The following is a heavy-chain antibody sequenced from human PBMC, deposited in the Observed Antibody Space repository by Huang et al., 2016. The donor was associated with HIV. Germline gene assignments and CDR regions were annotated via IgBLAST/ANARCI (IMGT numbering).Heavy chain of an antibody. CDR1: GGSMSSYY. CDR2: MYYSGST. Sequence: QVQLQESGPGLVKPSETLSLTCTVSGGSMSSYYWSWIRQPPGKGLEWIGYMYYSGSTTYNPSLKSRVTISVDTSKNQFSLRLSSVTAADTAVYYCASASIAARRWFDPWGQGSLVTVSS. V-gene: IGHV4-59*01. J-gene: IGHJ5*02. D-gene: IGHD6-6*01. CDR3: ASASIAARRWFDP.